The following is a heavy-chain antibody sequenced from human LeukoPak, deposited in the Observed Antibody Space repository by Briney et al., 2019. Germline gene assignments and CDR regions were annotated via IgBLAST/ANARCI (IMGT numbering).Heavy chain of an antibody. J-gene: IGHJ3*01. Sequence: TSETLSLTCAVSGGSISSTSYYWAWIRQPPGKGLEWIGTIYYSGSTYHNPSLKSRVTLSVDTSRSQFSLRLSSVDAADTAVCYCAKAGVRYFDSSGLYAFDFWGQGTTVTVSS. CDR1: GGSISSTSYY. D-gene: IGHD3-22*01. V-gene: IGHV4-39*01. CDR2: IYYSGST. CDR3: AKAGVRYFDSSGLYAFDF.